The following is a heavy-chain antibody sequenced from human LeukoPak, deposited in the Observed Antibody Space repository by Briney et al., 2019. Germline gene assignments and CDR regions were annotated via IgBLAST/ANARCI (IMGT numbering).Heavy chain of an antibody. V-gene: IGHV4-38-2*01. CDR2: IYHSGST. D-gene: IGHD2-2*01. Sequence: SETLSLTCAVSGYSISSGYYWGWIRQPPGEGLEWIGSIYHSGSTYYNPSLKSRVTISVDTCKNQFSLKLSSVTDAGTAVYYCASRRYCSSTSGRDGDYWGQGTLVTVSS. CDR3: ASRRYCSSTSGRDGDY. CDR1: GYSISSGYY. J-gene: IGHJ4*02.